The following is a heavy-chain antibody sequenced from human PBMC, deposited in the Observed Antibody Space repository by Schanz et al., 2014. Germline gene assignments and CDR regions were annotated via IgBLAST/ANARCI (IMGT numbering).Heavy chain of an antibody. CDR3: ARDGYSVVVISPTESFDI. V-gene: IGHV3-33*08. J-gene: IGHJ3*02. CDR1: GFAFSSYG. Sequence: VQLLESGGGLVQPGGSLRLSCLASGFAFSSYGMNWVRQAPGKGLEWVAFINSDGTKRFYADSVKSRFTISRDNSRNTLYLQMNSLRAEDTAVYYCARDGYSVVVISPTESFDIWGQGTMVTVSP. D-gene: IGHD2-21*01. CDR2: INSDGTKR.